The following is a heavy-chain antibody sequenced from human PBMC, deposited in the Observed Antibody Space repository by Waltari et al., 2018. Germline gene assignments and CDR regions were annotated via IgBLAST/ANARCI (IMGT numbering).Heavy chain of an antibody. CDR3: ARGIRRQLVYYGMDV. V-gene: IGHV3-30-3*01. Sequence: QVQLVESGGGVVQPGRSLRLSCAASGFTFSSYAMHWVRRAPGKGLEWVAVISYDGSNKYYADSVKGRFTISRDNSKNTLYLQMNSLRAEDTAVYYCARGIRRQLVYYGMDVWGQGTTVTVSS. J-gene: IGHJ6*02. D-gene: IGHD6-6*01. CDR2: ISYDGSNK. CDR1: GFTFSSYA.